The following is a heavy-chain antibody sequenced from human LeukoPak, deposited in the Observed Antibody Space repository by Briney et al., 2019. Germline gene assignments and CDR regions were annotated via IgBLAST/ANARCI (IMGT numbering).Heavy chain of an antibody. CDR2: IYYSGST. V-gene: IGHV4-61*08. CDR3: AGYYGDFQWDY. Sequence: SETLSLTCTVSGGSISSGDYYWSWIRQPPGKGLEWIGYIYYSGSTNYNPSLKSRVTISVDTSKNQFSLKLSSVTAADTAVYYCAGYYGDFQWDYWGQGTLVTVSS. CDR1: GGSISSGDYY. D-gene: IGHD4-17*01. J-gene: IGHJ4*02.